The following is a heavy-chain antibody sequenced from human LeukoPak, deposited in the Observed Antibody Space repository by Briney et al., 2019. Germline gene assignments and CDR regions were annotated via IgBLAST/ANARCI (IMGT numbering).Heavy chain of an antibody. V-gene: IGHV3-15*01. CDR2: IKSKTDGGTT. CDR1: GFTFSNAW. J-gene: IGHJ4*02. D-gene: IGHD5-18*01. Sequence: GGSLRLSCAASGFTFSNAWMSWVRQAPGKELEWVGRIKSKTDGGTTDYAAPVKGRFTISRDDSKNTLYLQMNSLKTEDTAVYYCTPGGYSYDSDYWGQGTLVTVSS. CDR3: TPGGYSYDSDY.